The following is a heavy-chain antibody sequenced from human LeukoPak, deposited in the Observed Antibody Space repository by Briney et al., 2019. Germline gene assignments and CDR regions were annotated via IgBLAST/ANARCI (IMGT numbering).Heavy chain of an antibody. CDR2: ISGSGGST. CDR3: AKVGYYDFWSGYSEEDY. V-gene: IGHV3-23*01. Sequence: GGSLRLSCAASGFTFSSYAMSWVRQAPGKGLEWVSAISGSGGSTYYADSVKGRFTISRDNSKNTLYPQMNSLRAEDTAVYYCAKVGYYDFWSGYSEEDYWGQGTLVTVSS. CDR1: GFTFSSYA. J-gene: IGHJ4*02. D-gene: IGHD3-3*01.